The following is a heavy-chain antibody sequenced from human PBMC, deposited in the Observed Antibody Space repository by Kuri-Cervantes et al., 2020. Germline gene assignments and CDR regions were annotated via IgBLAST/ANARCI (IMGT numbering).Heavy chain of an antibody. V-gene: IGHV3-11*01. CDR2: ISSSGSTI. CDR3: ARVCSGGSCSPYYFYGMDV. J-gene: IGHJ6*02. D-gene: IGHD2-15*01. Sequence: GESLKISCAASRFTFSDYYMSWIRQAPGEGLEWVSYISSSGSTIYYADSVKGRFTISRDNAKNSLYLQMNSLRAEDTAVYYCARVCSGGSCSPYYFYGMDVWGQGTTVTVSS. CDR1: RFTFSDYY.